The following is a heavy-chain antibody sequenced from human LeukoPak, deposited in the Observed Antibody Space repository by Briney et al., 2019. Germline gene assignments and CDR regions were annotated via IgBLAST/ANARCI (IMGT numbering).Heavy chain of an antibody. CDR3: ASPKPDY. V-gene: IGHV3-74*01. CDR2: ITSDGTTS. CDR1: GFTFSSWY. Sequence: GGSLRLSCAASGFTFSSWYMYWVRQRPGKGLEWLCRITSDGTTSYYADSVRGRFTISRDNAKNTLYLQMNSLTDEDTAVHYCASPKPDYWGQGTLVTVSS. J-gene: IGHJ4*02.